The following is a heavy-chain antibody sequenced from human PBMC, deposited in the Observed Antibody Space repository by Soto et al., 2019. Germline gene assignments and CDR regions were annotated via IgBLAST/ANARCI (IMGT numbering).Heavy chain of an antibody. CDR2: IYYSGSA. CDR1: GGSISSSDYY. D-gene: IGHD3-22*01. Sequence: SETLSLTCTVSGGSISSSDYYWGWIRQPPGKGLEWIGNIYYSGSASYNPSLKSRVTISVDTSKNQVSLKLSSVTAADTAVYICVRHSVSSGYYRNGAPDYYYGMDVWGQGTTVTVSS. V-gene: IGHV4-39*01. CDR3: VRHSVSSGYYRNGAPDYYYGMDV. J-gene: IGHJ6*02.